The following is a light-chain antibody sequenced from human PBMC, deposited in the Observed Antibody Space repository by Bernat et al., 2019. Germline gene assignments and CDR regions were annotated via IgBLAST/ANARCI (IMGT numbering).Light chain of an antibody. J-gene: IGLJ3*02. Sequence: QSALTQPVSVSGSPGQSITISCTGTISDIWSYNVVSWYQQHPGKAPKLVIYEVTKRPSGVSERFSGSKSANTASLTISGLQPEDEAHYYCCSYAGPPIYVLFGGGTKLTVL. CDR2: EVT. CDR1: ISDIWSYNV. V-gene: IGLV2-23*02. CDR3: CSYAGPPIYVL.